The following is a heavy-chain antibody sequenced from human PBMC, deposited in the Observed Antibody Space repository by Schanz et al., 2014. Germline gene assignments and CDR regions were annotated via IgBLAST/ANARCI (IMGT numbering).Heavy chain of an antibody. D-gene: IGHD3-10*01. CDR3: ARGLRPFAELSAY. CDR2: INQSGTT. J-gene: IGHJ4*02. V-gene: IGHV4-34*02. Sequence: QVQLQQWGAGLLKPSETLSLTCAVYGGSFSSNYWSWIRQPPGKGLEWIGEINQSGTTNYNPSLKSRVTMSVDTSKNQISLKLSSVTAADTAVYYCARGLRPFAELSAYWGQGTLVTVSS. CDR1: GGSFSSNY.